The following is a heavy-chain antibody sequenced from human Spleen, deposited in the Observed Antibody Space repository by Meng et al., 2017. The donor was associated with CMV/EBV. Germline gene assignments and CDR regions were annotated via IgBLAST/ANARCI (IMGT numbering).Heavy chain of an antibody. CDR1: GFTVSSNY. J-gene: IGHJ3*02. CDR2: IYSGGST. V-gene: IGHV3-66*01. CDR3: ARVPRDSSKGAFDI. Sequence: EVQLVEAGGGLVQPGGSLRLSCAASGFTVSSNYMSWVRQAPGKGLEWVSVIYSGGSTYYADSVKGRFTISRDNSKNTLYLQMNSLRAEDTAVYYCARVPRDSSKGAFDIWGQGTMVTVSS. D-gene: IGHD3-22*01.